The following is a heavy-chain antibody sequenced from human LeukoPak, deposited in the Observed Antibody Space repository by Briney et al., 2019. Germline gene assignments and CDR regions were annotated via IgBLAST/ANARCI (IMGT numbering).Heavy chain of an antibody. CDR3: ARDLVGATPNYYYYGMDV. D-gene: IGHD1-26*01. CDR2: IYSGGST. V-gene: IGHV3-66*01. Sequence: GGSLRLSCAASGFTVSSNYMSWVRQAPGKGLEWVSVIYSGGSTYYADSVKGRFTISRDNSKNTLYLQMNSLRAEDTAVYYCARDLVGATPNYYYYGMDVWGQGTTVTVSS. J-gene: IGHJ6*02. CDR1: GFTVSSNY.